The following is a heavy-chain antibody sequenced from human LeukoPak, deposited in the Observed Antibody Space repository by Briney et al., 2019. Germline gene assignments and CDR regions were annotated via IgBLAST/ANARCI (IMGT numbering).Heavy chain of an antibody. CDR2: IYYSGST. V-gene: IGHV4-39*07. D-gene: IGHD3-22*01. CDR1: GFSFSSYW. Sequence: GSLRLSCAASGFSFSSYWMSWVRQAPGKGLECIGSIYYSGSTYYNPSLKSRVTISVDTSKNQFSLKLSSVTAADTAVYYCARDSSGYSNAFDIWGQGTMVTVSS. J-gene: IGHJ3*02. CDR3: ARDSSGYSNAFDI.